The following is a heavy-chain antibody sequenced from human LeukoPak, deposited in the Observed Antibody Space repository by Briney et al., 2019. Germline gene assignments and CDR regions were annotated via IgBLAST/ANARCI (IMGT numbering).Heavy chain of an antibody. CDR3: ATTSTNYCSSTSCYADH. CDR1: EYTFINYW. J-gene: IGHJ4*01. CDR2: IYLRDSDA. V-gene: IGHV5-51*01. D-gene: IGHD2-2*01. Sequence: GESLKISCKVAEYTFINYWIGWVRQMPGKGLEWVGIIYLRDSDARYRPSFQDQVTISADKSTRTAYLQWSSLKASDSAMYYCATTSTNYCSSTSCYADHWGQGTLVTVSS.